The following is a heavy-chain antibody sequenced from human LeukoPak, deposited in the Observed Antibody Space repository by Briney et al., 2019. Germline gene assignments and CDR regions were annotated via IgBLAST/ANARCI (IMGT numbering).Heavy chain of an antibody. Sequence: ASVKVSCKASGYTFSSYGITWVRQAPGQGLEWMGWINPYNGNTNYAQKLQDRVIMTTDTSTSTAYMELRNLISDDTAVYYCARDRDSIAVAGIFDYWGQGTLVTASS. CDR2: INPYNGNT. V-gene: IGHV1-18*01. CDR1: GYTFSSYG. D-gene: IGHD6-19*01. CDR3: ARDRDSIAVAGIFDY. J-gene: IGHJ4*02.